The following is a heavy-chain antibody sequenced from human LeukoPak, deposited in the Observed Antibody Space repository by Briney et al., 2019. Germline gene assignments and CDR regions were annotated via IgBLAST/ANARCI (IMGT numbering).Heavy chain of an antibody. CDR1: GFTFSSYW. CDR2: IKQDGSEK. V-gene: IGHV3-7*01. CDR3: ARAQLRNYYYMDV. Sequence: GGSLRLSCAASGFTFSSYWMSWARQAPGKGLEWVANIKQDGSEKYYVDSVKGRFTISRDNAKNSLYLQMNSLRAEDTAVYYCARAQLRNYYYMDVWGKGTTVTVSS. J-gene: IGHJ6*03. D-gene: IGHD4-17*01.